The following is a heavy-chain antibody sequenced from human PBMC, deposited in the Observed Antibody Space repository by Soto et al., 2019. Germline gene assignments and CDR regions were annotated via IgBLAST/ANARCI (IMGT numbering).Heavy chain of an antibody. V-gene: IGHV3-64*01. CDR3: ASDAFDI. Sequence: EMQLVESGGGLVQPGGSLRLSCAASGFSFSNYGMHWVRQAPGKGLEYVSAISSNGGTTYYANSVKGRFTISRDNSKNTRYLQMGSLTAEDMAVYYCASDAFDIWGQGTMVTVSS. J-gene: IGHJ3*02. CDR1: GFSFSNYG. CDR2: ISSNGGTT.